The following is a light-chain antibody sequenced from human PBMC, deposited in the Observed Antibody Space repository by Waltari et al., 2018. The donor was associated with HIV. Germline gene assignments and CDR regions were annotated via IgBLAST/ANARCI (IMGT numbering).Light chain of an antibody. CDR1: SSDVGTSDS. J-gene: IGLJ1*01. V-gene: IGLV2-11*01. Sequence: QSALTQPRSVSGSPGPSVTISCTGTSSDVGTSDSVSWYQQHPGKAPKLIIYDVSKRPSGVPDRFSGSKSGNTASLTISGLQAEDEADYYCCSYAGSYTYVFETETKVTVL. CDR3: CSYAGSYTYV. CDR2: DVS.